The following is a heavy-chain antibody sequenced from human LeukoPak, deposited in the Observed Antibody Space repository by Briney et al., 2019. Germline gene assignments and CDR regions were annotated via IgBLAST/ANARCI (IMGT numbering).Heavy chain of an antibody. Sequence: PGGSLSLFCAASGFTFINAWMSWVRQAPGKGLEWVGRIKSKTDGGTTDYAAPVKGRFTISRDDSKNTLYLQMNSLKTEDTAVYYCTTDWRNYYDSSGYYPPWGQGCMVTVSS. CDR3: TTDWRNYYDSSGYYPP. D-gene: IGHD3-22*01. J-gene: IGHJ5*02. V-gene: IGHV3-15*01. CDR1: GFTFINAW. CDR2: IKSKTDGGTT.